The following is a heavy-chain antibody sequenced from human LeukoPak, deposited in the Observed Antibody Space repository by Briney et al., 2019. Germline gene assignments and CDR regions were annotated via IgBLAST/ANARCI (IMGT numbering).Heavy chain of an antibody. Sequence: ASVKVSSKASGYSFTNYAISWVRQAPGQGLEWMGWICAYNDNAHYAQGLEGRVTMTSETSTRTAYMELRSLRSDDTAVYYCARSTLGIEFDYWGQRSLVTVSS. V-gene: IGHV1-18*01. D-gene: IGHD7-27*01. CDR3: ARSTLGIEFDY. J-gene: IGHJ4*02. CDR2: ICAYNDNA. CDR1: GYSFTNYA.